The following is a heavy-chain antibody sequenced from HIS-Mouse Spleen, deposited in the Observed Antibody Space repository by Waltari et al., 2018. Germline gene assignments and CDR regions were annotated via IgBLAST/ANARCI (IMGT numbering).Heavy chain of an antibody. CDR2: INHSGST. Sequence: QVQLQQWGAGLLKPSETLSLTCAVYGGSFSGYYWSWIRQPPGKGLEWMGEINHSGSTNYNPSLKSRVTISVDTSKNQFSLKLSSVTAADTAVYYCARGATTVTYYFDYWGQGTLVTVSS. J-gene: IGHJ4*02. CDR1: GGSFSGYY. D-gene: IGHD4-17*01. CDR3: ARGATTVTYYFDY. V-gene: IGHV4-34*01.